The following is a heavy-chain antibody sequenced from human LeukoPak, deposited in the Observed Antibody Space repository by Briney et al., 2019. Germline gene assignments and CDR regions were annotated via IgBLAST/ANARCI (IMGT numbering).Heavy chain of an antibody. CDR1: GFIFSSQS. D-gene: IGHD6-25*01. CDR3: ARDFSPGQRFYFDY. Sequence: GGSLRLSCAASGFIFSSQSMNWVRQAPGKGLEWVSYIRYGSGTIYYADSVKGRCTISRDNAKSSLYLQMNSLRDEDTAVNYCARDFSPGQRFYFDYWGQGTLVTVSS. J-gene: IGHJ4*02. CDR2: IRYGSGTI. V-gene: IGHV3-48*02.